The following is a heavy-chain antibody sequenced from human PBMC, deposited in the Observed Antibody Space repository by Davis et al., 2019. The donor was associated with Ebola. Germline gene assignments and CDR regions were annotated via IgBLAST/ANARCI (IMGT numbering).Heavy chain of an antibody. Sequence: LRLSCAISGDSVSGKSGAWNWIRQSPSRGLEWLGRTYYTSEWYNHYAASVKSRTTINADTSKNQLSLQLNSVTPEDTAVYYCARGWLRTGLDIWGQGTMVIVSS. J-gene: IGHJ3*02. D-gene: IGHD5-24*01. CDR2: TYYTSEWYN. V-gene: IGHV6-1*01. CDR3: ARGWLRTGLDI. CDR1: GDSVSGKSGA.